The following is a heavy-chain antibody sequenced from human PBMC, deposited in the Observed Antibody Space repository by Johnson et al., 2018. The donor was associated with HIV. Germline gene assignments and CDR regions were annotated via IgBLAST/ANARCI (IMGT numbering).Heavy chain of an antibody. Sequence: QMQLVESGGGLVQPGRSLRLSCAASGFTFSSYAMHWVRQAPGKGLEWVAGISYAGSNKYYAASVKGRFTISRDTSKNTLYLQMNSLRAEDTAVYYCRAAKDSQTHFSIAVVDYLDAFDIWGQGTIVTVSS. J-gene: IGHJ3*02. D-gene: IGHD6-19*01. CDR2: ISYAGSNK. V-gene: IGHV3-30*04. CDR1: GFTFSSYA. CDR3: RAAKDSQTHFSIAVVDYLDAFDI.